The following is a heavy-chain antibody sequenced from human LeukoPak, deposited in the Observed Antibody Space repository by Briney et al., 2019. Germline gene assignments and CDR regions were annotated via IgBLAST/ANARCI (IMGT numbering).Heavy chain of an antibody. Sequence: GGSLRLSCAASGFTFSSYGMHWVRQAPGKGLEWVAFIRYDGSNKYYADSVKGRFTISRDNSKNTLYLQMNSLRAEDTAVYYCAKDHGYGDHDEYFQHWGQGTLVTVS. D-gene: IGHD4-17*01. V-gene: IGHV3-30*02. CDR3: AKDHGYGDHDEYFQH. CDR1: GFTFSSYG. CDR2: IRYDGSNK. J-gene: IGHJ1*01.